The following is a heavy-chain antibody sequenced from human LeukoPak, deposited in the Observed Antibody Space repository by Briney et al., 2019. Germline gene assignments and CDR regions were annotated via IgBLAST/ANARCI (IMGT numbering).Heavy chain of an antibody. J-gene: IGHJ4*02. Sequence: SETLSLTCTVSGGSISSYYWSWIRQPPGKGLEWIGRIYTSGSTNYNPSLKSRVTMSVDTSKNQFSLKLSSVTAADTAVYYCARERQYYDFWSGYDGRYYFDYWGQGTLVTVSS. CDR3: ARERQYYDFWSGYDGRYYFDY. D-gene: IGHD3-3*01. CDR2: IYTSGST. V-gene: IGHV4-4*07. CDR1: GGSISSYY.